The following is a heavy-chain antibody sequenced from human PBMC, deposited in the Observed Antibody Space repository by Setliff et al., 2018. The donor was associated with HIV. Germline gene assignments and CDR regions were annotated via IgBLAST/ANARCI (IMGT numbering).Heavy chain of an antibody. CDR3: AGAGDYDSSGSTIDY. Sequence: PGGSLRLSCATSGFSFFNFALNWVRQAPGKGLEWVSSISSSGSYIYYADSVKGRFTISRDDATKSLFLQMDSLRAEDTAVYYCAGAGDYDSSGSTIDYWGQGTLVTVSS. J-gene: IGHJ4*02. D-gene: IGHD3-22*01. CDR1: GFSFFNFA. V-gene: IGHV3-21*01. CDR2: ISSSGSYI.